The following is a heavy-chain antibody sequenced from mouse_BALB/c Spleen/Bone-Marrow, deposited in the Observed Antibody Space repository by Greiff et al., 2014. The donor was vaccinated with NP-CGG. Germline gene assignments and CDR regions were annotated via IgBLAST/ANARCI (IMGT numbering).Heavy chain of an antibody. CDR3: ARSGIGYCYGSSSYAMDY. J-gene: IGHJ4*01. CDR1: GFTFSSFG. Sequence: EVQRVESGGGLVQPGGSRKLSCAASGFTFSSFGMHRVRQAPEKGLEWVAYISSGSSTIYYADTVKGRFTISRDNPKNTLFLQMPSLRSEDTAMYYCARSGIGYCYGSSSYAMDYWGQGTSVTVSS. V-gene: IGHV5-17*02. D-gene: IGHD1-1*01. CDR2: ISSGSSTI.